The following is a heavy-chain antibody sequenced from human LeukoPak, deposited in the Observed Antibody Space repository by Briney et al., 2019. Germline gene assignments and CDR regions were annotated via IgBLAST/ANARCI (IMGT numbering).Heavy chain of an antibody. V-gene: IGHV3-30-3*01. Sequence: GRSLRLSCAASGFTFSSYAMHWVRQAPGKGLEWVAVISYDGSNKYYADSVKGRFTISRDNSKNTLYLQMNSLRAEDTAVYYCARDFSGYSYALDYRGQGTLVTVSS. J-gene: IGHJ4*02. D-gene: IGHD5-18*01. CDR2: ISYDGSNK. CDR1: GFTFSSYA. CDR3: ARDFSGYSYALDY.